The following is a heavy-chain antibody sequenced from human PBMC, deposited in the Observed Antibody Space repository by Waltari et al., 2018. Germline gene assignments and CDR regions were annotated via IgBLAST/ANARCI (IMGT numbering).Heavy chain of an antibody. CDR3: ARDNSGYFLFDY. Sequence: EVQLVESGGGLVKPGGSLRLSCAASGFTFGSYSMNWVRQAPGKGMGWVSSISRDSSDIYYADSVKGRFTISRNNVKNSLSLQMNSLRAEDTAVYYCARDNSGYFLFDYWGQGTLVTVSS. CDR2: ISRDSSDI. D-gene: IGHD3-22*01. CDR1: GFTFGSYS. J-gene: IGHJ4*02. V-gene: IGHV3-21*01.